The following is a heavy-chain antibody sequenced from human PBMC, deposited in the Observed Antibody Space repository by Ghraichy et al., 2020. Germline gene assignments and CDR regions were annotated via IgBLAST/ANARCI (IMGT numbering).Heavy chain of an antibody. D-gene: IGHD4-23*01. Sequence: GGSLRLSCVGSGFSFSSYSLNWVRQSPGKGLEWVSYITSSSRTKSYADSVKGRFTISRDNAQNSLYLQMNSLRDEDTAVYFCARGSTVVRFFYCDGMDVWGQGTTVTVSS. CDR1: GFSFSSYS. J-gene: IGHJ6*02. CDR3: ARGSTVVRFFYCDGMDV. V-gene: IGHV3-48*02. CDR2: ITSSSRTK.